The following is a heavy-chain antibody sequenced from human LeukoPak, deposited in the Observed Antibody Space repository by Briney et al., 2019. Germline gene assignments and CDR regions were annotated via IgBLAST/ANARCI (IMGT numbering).Heavy chain of an antibody. Sequence: GGSLRLSCAASGFTFRNYVIHWVRQAPGKGLEWVALIWCDGSNKYYADSVKGRFTISRDNSKNTLSLQMIGLRPEDTAVYFCTRAHDSSHHYYDYWGQGTLVTVSS. CDR3: TRAHDSSHHYYDY. CDR2: IWCDGSNK. J-gene: IGHJ4*02. V-gene: IGHV3-30*02. D-gene: IGHD3-22*01. CDR1: GFTFRNYV.